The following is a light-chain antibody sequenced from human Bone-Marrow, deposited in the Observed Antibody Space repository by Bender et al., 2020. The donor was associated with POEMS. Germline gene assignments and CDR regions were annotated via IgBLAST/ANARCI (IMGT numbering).Light chain of an antibody. CDR2: QDT. J-gene: IGLJ2*01. Sequence: SYEVTQPPSVSVSPGQTASIPCSGDDLGDKYVAWYQQKPRQSPVLVIYQDTNRPSGIPERFSGSNSGNTATLTISGTQAMDEADYYCQAWDTYSVIFGGGTKLTVL. V-gene: IGLV3-1*01. CDR1: DLGDKY. CDR3: QAWDTYSVI.